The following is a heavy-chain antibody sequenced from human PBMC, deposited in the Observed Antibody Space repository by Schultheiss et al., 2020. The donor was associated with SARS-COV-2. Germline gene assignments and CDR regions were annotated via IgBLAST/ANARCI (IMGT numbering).Heavy chain of an antibody. CDR3: ARINDYSNYPPSIYYYYYYMDV. CDR2: ISSSSSTI. Sequence: GGFLRLSCAASGFTFSSYSMNWVRQAPGKGLEWVSSISSSSSTIYYADSVKGRFTISRDNAKNSLYLQMNSLRDEDTAVYYCARINDYSNYPPSIYYYYYYMDVWGKGTTVTVSS. D-gene: IGHD4-11*01. J-gene: IGHJ6*03. CDR1: GFTFSSYS. V-gene: IGHV3-48*02.